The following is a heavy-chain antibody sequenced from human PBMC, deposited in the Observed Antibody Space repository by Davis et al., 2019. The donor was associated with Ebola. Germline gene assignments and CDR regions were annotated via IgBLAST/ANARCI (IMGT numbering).Heavy chain of an antibody. Sequence: SVKVSCKASGGTFSSYAISWVRQAPGQGLEWMGGIIPIFGTANYAQKFQGRATITADKSTSTAYMELSSLRSEDTAVYYCASASGYDWDDAFDIWGQGTMVTVSS. CDR1: GGTFSSYA. CDR3: ASASGYDWDDAFDI. CDR2: IIPIFGTA. V-gene: IGHV1-69*06. J-gene: IGHJ3*02. D-gene: IGHD5-12*01.